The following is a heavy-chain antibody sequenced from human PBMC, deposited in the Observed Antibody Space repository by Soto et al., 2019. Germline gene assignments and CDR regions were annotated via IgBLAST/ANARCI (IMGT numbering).Heavy chain of an antibody. V-gene: IGHV3-30-3*01. Sequence: PGGSLRLSCTTSGFLFNTYAMHWVRQAPGKGLEWWAVMSHDGSNTYYADSVKGRFTTSRDNPKNTLYLQMDTLRTDDTAVYYCARPGSGYDVLTGHYFYYYHAMDVWGQGTTVTVSS. CDR3: ARPGSGYDVLTGHYFYYYHAMDV. CDR1: GFLFNTYA. CDR2: MSHDGSNT. J-gene: IGHJ6*02. D-gene: IGHD3-9*01.